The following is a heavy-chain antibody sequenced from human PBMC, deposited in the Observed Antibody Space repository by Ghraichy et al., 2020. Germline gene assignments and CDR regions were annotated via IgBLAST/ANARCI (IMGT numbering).Heavy chain of an antibody. D-gene: IGHD3-16*01. V-gene: IGHV7-4-1*02. CDR1: GYTFTSLG. Sequence: ASVKVSCKISGYTFTSLGINWVRQAPGQGLDWMGWINTNTGNPMYAQGFTGRFVFSLDTSVSTAYLLITNLKAEDTAVYYCARDNRIGGKDLDYWGQGTLVIVSS. J-gene: IGHJ4*02. CDR3: ARDNRIGGKDLDY. CDR2: INTNTGNP.